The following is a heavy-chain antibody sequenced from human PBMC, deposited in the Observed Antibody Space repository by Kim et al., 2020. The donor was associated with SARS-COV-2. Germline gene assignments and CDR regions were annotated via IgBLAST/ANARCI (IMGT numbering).Heavy chain of an antibody. J-gene: IGHJ4*02. CDR3: ARGYSSGYYFDY. Sequence: AQKSQGRVTITADKSTTAAYLELSSLGFEDTAVYYCARGYSSGYYFDYWGQGTLVTVSS. D-gene: IGHD3-22*01. V-gene: IGHV1-69*04.